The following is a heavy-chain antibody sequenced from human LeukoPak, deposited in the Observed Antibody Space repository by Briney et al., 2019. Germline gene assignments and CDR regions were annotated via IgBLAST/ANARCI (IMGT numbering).Heavy chain of an antibody. Sequence: GGSLRLSCAASGFTFSNYWMSWVRQAPGKGLEWVANIKYDGSEKYYVDSVKGRFTISRDNAKNSLYLQMNSLRAEDTAVYYCARGQVAAAGTRTDYYGMDVWGQGTTVTVSS. D-gene: IGHD6-13*01. CDR2: IKYDGSEK. J-gene: IGHJ6*02. CDR3: ARGQVAAAGTRTDYYGMDV. V-gene: IGHV3-7*01. CDR1: GFTFSNYW.